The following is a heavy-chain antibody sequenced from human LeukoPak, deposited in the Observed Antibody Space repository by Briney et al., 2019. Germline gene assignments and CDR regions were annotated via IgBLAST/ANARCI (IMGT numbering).Heavy chain of an antibody. V-gene: IGHV4-61*02. D-gene: IGHD2-2*01. CDR2: IYASGGT. CDR3: AGAPVVPAVMYWFDP. CDR1: GGSISSNSYY. Sequence: PSETLSLTCTVSGGSISSNSYYWTWIRQPAGKGLEWIGRIYASGGTNYNPSLNSRVTISIDTSKNQLSLKLNSVTAADTAVYYCAGAPVVPAVMYWFDPWGQGTLVTVSS. J-gene: IGHJ5*02.